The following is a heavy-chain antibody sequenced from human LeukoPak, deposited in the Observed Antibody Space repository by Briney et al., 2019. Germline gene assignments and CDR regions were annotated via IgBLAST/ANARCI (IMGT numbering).Heavy chain of an antibody. Sequence: PSETLSLTCTVSGDSVTTTNFYWGWLRRAPGKGLEWIGSLYYGVNTYYKPSLKSRVTISVDTSLNQFSLILTSVTAADTGVYYCARLRVQQLASSYYMDVWGKGTTVTVSS. D-gene: IGHD6-13*01. J-gene: IGHJ6*03. CDR3: ARLRVQQLASSYYMDV. V-gene: IGHV4-39*01. CDR1: GDSVTTTNFY. CDR2: LYYGVNT.